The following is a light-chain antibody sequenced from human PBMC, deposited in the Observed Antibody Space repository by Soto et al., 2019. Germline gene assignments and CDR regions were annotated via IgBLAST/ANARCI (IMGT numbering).Light chain of an antibody. CDR3: QSYDSSLSGHVV. CDR1: SSNLGSGFD. J-gene: IGLJ2*01. Sequence: QLVLTQPPSVSGAPGQRVTISCTGSSSNLGSGFDVQWYQQLPGTAPKLLIYYNDNRPSGVPDRFSGSKSGTSASLAITGLQADDEADYYCQSYDSSLSGHVVFGGGTKVTVL. CDR2: YND. V-gene: IGLV1-40*01.